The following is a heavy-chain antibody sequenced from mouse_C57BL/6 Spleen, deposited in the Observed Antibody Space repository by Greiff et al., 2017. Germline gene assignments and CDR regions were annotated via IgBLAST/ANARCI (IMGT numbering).Heavy chain of an antibody. CDR2: ISSGGSYT. J-gene: IGHJ3*01. V-gene: IGHV5-6*01. CDR1: GFTFSSYG. Sequence: EVQVVESGGDLVKPGGSLKLSCAASGFTFSSYGMSWVRQTPDKRLEWVATISSGGSYTYYPDSVKGRFTISRDNAKNTLYLQMSSLKSEDTAMYYCARHEDGNYVGWFAYWGQGTLVTVSA. D-gene: IGHD2-1*01. CDR3: ARHEDGNYVGWFAY.